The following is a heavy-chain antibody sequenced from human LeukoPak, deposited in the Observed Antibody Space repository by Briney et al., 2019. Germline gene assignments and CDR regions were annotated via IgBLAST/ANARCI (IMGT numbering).Heavy chain of an antibody. D-gene: IGHD3-22*01. CDR1: GYSFTSYW. V-gene: IGHV5-51*01. CDR3: ARRTFYDSSGYYYFDY. J-gene: IGHJ4*02. CDR2: IYPGGSDT. Sequence: GESLKVSCKGSGYSFTSYWIGWVRQMPGKGLEWMGIIYPGGSDTRYSPSFQGQVTISADKSISTAYLQWSSLNASDTAMYYCARRTFYDSSGYYYFDYWGQGTLVTVSS.